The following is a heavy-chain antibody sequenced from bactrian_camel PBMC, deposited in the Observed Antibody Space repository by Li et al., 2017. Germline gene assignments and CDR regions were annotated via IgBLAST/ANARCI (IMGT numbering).Heavy chain of an antibody. D-gene: IGHD2*01. J-gene: IGHJ6*01. Sequence: VQLVESGGGSVQPGGALRLSCAYSGVISFISCMGWFRQAPGKEAEGVAAIDGGGVQIYYADSVKGRFTISRDNAKSTVYLQMNSLKSEDTARYYCAKSPVDLGTPLFGYWGQGTQVTVS. CDR2: IDGGGVQI. CDR1: GVISFISC. V-gene: IGHV3S40*01. CDR3: AKSPVDLGTPLFGY.